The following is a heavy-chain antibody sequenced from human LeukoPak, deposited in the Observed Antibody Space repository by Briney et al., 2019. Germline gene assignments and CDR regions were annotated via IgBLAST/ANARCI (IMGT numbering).Heavy chain of an antibody. V-gene: IGHV4-4*07. CDR1: GGSISSYY. Sequence: SETLSLTCTVSGGSISSYYWSWIRQPAGKGLEWIGRIYTSGSTNYNPSLKSRVTMSVDTSKNQFSLKLSSVTAADTAVYYCARHPCSSTSCYSDPGYGMDVWGQGTTVTVSS. CDR3: ARHPCSSTSCYSDPGYGMDV. D-gene: IGHD2-2*01. CDR2: IYTSGST. J-gene: IGHJ6*02.